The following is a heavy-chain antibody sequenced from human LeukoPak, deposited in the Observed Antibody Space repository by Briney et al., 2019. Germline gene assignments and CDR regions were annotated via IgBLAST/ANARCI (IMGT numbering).Heavy chain of an antibody. CDR1: GGSFSGYY. CDR3: ARRIAAAGTWFDP. Sequence: SETLSLTCAVYGGSFSGYYWSWIRQPPGKGLEWIGDIYTSGSTNYNPSLKSRVTISVDTSKNQFSLKLSSVTAADTAVYYCARRIAAAGTWFDPWGQGTLVTVSS. CDR2: IYTSGST. V-gene: IGHV4-4*09. D-gene: IGHD6-13*01. J-gene: IGHJ5*02.